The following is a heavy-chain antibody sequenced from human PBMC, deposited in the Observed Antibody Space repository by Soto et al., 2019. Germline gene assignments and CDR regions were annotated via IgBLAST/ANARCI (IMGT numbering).Heavy chain of an antibody. D-gene: IGHD2-2*01. V-gene: IGHV3-23*01. CDR3: AKDGGYCSSTSCYEDV. CDR2: ISGSGGST. Sequence: GGSLRLSCAASGFTFSSYAMSWVRQAPGKGLEWVSAISGSGGSTYYADSVKGRFTISRDNSKNTLYLQMNSLRAEATAVYYCAKDGGYCSSTSCYEDVWGQGTTVTVSS. J-gene: IGHJ6*02. CDR1: GFTFSSYA.